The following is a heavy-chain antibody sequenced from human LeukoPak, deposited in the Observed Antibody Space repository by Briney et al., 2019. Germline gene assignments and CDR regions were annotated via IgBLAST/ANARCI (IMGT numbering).Heavy chain of an antibody. CDR3: ARDMYGEEVFDI. D-gene: IGHD2-8*01. Sequence: GGSLRLSCAASGFTFSSYAMSWVRQAPGKGLEWVSAISGSGGSTDYADSVKGRFTISRDNAKNTLYLQMNSLRAEDTALYYCARDMYGEEVFDIWGQGTIVTVSS. CDR2: ISGSGGST. J-gene: IGHJ3*02. CDR1: GFTFSSYA. V-gene: IGHV3-23*01.